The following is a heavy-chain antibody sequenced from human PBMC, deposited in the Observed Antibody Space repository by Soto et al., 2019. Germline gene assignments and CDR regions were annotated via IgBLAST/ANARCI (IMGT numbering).Heavy chain of an antibody. CDR3: ARVEGRFYYGMDV. CDR1: GGSISSSNC. CDR2: IYHSGST. Sequence: QVQLQESGPGLVKPSGTLSLTCAVSGGSISSSNCWSWVRQPPGKGLEWIGEIYHSGSTNYNPSLKSRVTISVDKSKNHFSLTLSSVTAADTAVYYCARVEGRFYYGMDVWGQGTTVTVSS. J-gene: IGHJ6*02. V-gene: IGHV4-4*02.